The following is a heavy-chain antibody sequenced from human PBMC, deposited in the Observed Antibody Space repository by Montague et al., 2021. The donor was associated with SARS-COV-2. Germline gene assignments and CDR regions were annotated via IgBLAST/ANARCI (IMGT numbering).Heavy chain of an antibody. CDR3: ARVGPPTYYYGSGSYYASASSFDH. CDR1: GGSFSGYY. J-gene: IGHJ5*02. Sequence: SETLSLTCAVYGGSFSGYYWSWIRQPPGKGLEWIGEINHSGSTNYNPSLKSRVTISVDTSKNQFSLKLSSVTAADTAVYYCARVGPPTYYYGSGSYYASASSFDHWGQGTLVTVSS. V-gene: IGHV4-34*01. D-gene: IGHD3-10*01. CDR2: INHSGST.